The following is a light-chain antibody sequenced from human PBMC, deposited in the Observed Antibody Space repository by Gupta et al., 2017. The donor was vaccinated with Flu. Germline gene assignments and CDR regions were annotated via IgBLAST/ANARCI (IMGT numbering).Light chain of an antibody. J-gene: IGLJ3*02. CDR2: NDN. V-gene: IGLV1-44*01. Sequence: WYQHLPRTAPRLLIYNDNQRPSGVPDRFSGSKSGTSASLAIGGLQSEDEADYYCAAWDDSLTALSADGSLTGLWVFGGGTKLSVL. CDR3: AAWDDSLTALSADGSLTGLWV.